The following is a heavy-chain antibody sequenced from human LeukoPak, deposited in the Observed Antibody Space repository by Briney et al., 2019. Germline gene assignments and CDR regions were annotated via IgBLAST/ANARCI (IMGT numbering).Heavy chain of an antibody. J-gene: IGHJ6*02. D-gene: IGHD2-2*03. Sequence: GASVKVSCKASGYTFTGYYMHWVRQAPGQGLEWMGRIIPILGIANYAQKFQGRVTITADKSTSTAYMELSSLRSEDTAVYYCARDLDIVVVPAATHYYYGMDVWGQGTTVTVSS. V-gene: IGHV1-69*04. CDR2: IIPILGIA. CDR3: ARDLDIVVVPAATHYYYGMDV. CDR1: GYTFTGYY.